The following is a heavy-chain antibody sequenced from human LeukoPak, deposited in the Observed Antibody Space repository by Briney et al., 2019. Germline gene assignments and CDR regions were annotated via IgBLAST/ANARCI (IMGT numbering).Heavy chain of an antibody. Sequence: GGSLRLSCAASGFTVSSNYMSWVRQAPGKGLEWVSVIYSGGSTYYADSVKGRFTISRDNSKNTLYLQMNSLRAEDTAVYYCAKGFQVGATRVVYFQHWGQGTLVTVSS. J-gene: IGHJ1*01. CDR2: IYSGGST. D-gene: IGHD1-26*01. V-gene: IGHV3-53*01. CDR3: AKGFQVGATRVVYFQH. CDR1: GFTVSSNY.